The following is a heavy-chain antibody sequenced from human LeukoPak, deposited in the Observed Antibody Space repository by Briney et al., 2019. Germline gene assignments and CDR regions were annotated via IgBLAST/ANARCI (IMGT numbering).Heavy chain of an antibody. CDR1: GGSFRCYY. CDR2: INHSGST. CDR3: ARGWSYYCDY. D-gene: IGHD1-26*01. V-gene: IGHV4-34*01. Sequence: PSETLSLTCAVYGGSFRCYYLSWIRQPPCQGLEWIGEINHSGSTNYNPSLKSRVTISVDTSKNQFSLKLSSVTAADTAVYYRARGWSYYCDYWGQGTLVTVSS. J-gene: IGHJ4*02.